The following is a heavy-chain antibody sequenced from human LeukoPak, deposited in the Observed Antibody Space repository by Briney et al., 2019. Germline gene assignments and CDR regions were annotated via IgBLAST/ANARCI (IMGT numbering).Heavy chain of an antibody. D-gene: IGHD1-26*01. Sequence: GGYLRRSCAASGMNFERYAMHWVRQRPGKGLEWVGVISADGKADHADAVKGRFTVSRDNSKDSLSLQMSSLRDEDTALYYCATWAFYHDLDVWGQGTTVIVSS. J-gene: IGHJ6*02. CDR3: ATWAFYHDLDV. CDR1: GMNFERYA. CDR2: ISADGKA. V-gene: IGHV3-43*02.